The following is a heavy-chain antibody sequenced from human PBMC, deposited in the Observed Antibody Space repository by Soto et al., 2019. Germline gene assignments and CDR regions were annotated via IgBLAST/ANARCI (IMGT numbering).Heavy chain of an antibody. D-gene: IGHD2-2*01. CDR3: ARHPGYCSGSSCYGYYTMDV. V-gene: IGHV4-59*08. CDR1: GGSISPYY. CDR2: FYYDAT. J-gene: IGHJ6*02. Sequence: SETLSLTCTVSGGSISPYYWSWIRQPPGKGLEWIGMFYYDATQYNPSLESRVTISVDTPKNHFSLELTSVTAADTAVYSCARHPGYCSGSSCYGYYTMDVWGQGTMVTVSS.